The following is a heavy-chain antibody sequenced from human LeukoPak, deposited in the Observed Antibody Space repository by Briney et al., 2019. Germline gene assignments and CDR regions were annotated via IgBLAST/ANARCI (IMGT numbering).Heavy chain of an antibody. D-gene: IGHD3-22*01. CDR2: ISYDGSNK. J-gene: IGHJ4*02. Sequence: PGGSLRLSCAASGFTFSSYAMHWVRQAPGKGLEWVAVISYDGSNKYYADSVKGRFTISRDNSKNTLYLQMNSLRAEDTAVYYCARDNYDSSGYAIPFDYWGQGTLVTVSS. CDR3: ARDNYDSSGYAIPFDY. V-gene: IGHV3-30-3*01. CDR1: GFTFSSYA.